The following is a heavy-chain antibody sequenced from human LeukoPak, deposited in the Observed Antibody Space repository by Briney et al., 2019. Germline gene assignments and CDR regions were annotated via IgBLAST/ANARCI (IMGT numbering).Heavy chain of an antibody. CDR3: AREWDATADY. Sequence: TSQTLSLTCTVSGGSISSGGYYWSWIRQHPGKGLEWIGYIYYSGSTYYNPSLKSRVTISVDTSKNQFSLKLSSVTAADTAVYYCAREWDATADYCGQGTLVTVSS. J-gene: IGHJ4*02. D-gene: IGHD2-15*01. CDR1: GGSISSGGYY. V-gene: IGHV4-31*03. CDR2: IYYSGST.